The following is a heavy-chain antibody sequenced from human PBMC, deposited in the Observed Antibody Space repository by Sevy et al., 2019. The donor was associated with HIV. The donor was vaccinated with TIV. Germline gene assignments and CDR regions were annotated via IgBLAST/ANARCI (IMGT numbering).Heavy chain of an antibody. J-gene: IGHJ3*02. V-gene: IGHV3-33*01. Sequence: GGSLRLSCVASGFTLSNYGMHWVRQAPGKGLEWVATIWNDMTNKYYADSAKGRFSISRDNSKNTLYLQMNSLRAEDTAVYYCASLPNNYYDRGGYSGDDAFGIWGQGTMVTGSS. D-gene: IGHD3-22*01. CDR1: GFTLSNYG. CDR2: IWNDMTNK. CDR3: ASLPNNYYDRGGYSGDDAFGI.